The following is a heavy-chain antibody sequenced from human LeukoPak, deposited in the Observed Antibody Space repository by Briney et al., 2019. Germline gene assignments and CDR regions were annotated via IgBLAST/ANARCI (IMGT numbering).Heavy chain of an antibody. CDR2: INWNGVST. V-gene: IGHV3-20*04. CDR3: ARAPNYGSGNYYDY. D-gene: IGHD3-10*01. J-gene: IGHJ4*02. CDR1: GFSFDDYG. Sequence: GGSLRLSCAASGFSFDDYGMSWVRQTPGKGLEWVSGINWNGVSTRYADSVKGRFTISRDNAKNSLYLQMNSLRAEDTALYYCARAPNYGSGNYYDYWGQGTLVTVSS.